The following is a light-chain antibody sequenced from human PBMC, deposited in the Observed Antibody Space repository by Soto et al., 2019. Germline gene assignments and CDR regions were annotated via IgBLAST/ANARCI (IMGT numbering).Light chain of an antibody. J-gene: IGKJ4*01. V-gene: IGKV1-5*01. Sequence: DIQMTQSPSTLSASIGDTVTITCRAYQSISSWLAWYQQKPGKAPKLLISEGSSLESGVPSRFSGSGSGTEFTLTISSLQPDDLATYYCQQYNSSPLTFGGGTKVEIK. CDR2: EGS. CDR1: QSISSW. CDR3: QQYNSSPLT.